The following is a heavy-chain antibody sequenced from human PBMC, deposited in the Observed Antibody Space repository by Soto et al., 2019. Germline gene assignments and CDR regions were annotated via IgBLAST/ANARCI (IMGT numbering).Heavy chain of an antibody. CDR1: GGSISSGDYY. D-gene: IGHD6-6*01. CDR3: ARERPDGARLDP. CDR2: IYYSGST. V-gene: IGHV4-30-4*01. J-gene: IGHJ5*02. Sequence: QVQLQESGPGLVKPSQTLSLTCTVSGGSISSGDYYWGWIRQPPGKGLEWIGYIYYSGSTYYSPSLKSRVTISVEPSKNQSSLKLSSGPAADTAVYYCARERPDGARLDPWGQGTLVTVSS.